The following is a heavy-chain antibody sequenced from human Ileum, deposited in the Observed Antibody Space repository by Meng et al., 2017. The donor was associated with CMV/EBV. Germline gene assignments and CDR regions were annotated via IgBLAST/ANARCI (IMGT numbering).Heavy chain of an antibody. Sequence: VQLKESGSGLVKPSETLSLTCSISGGSITSYYWSWIRQPAGKGLEWIGRIYVSGSTNYNPSLKSRVTMSVDTSKNQFSLKLSSVTAADTAIYYCAKGTGVTDPFDYWGQGTLVTVSS. V-gene: IGHV4-4*07. CDR3: AKGTGVTDPFDY. J-gene: IGHJ4*02. CDR1: GGSITSYY. CDR2: IYVSGST. D-gene: IGHD1-14*01.